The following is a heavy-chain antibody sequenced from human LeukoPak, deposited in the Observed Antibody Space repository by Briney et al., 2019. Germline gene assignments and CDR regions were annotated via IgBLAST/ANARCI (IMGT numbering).Heavy chain of an antibody. V-gene: IGHV1-2*02. Sequence: ASVKVSCKASGYTFTGYNLHWVRQAPGQGLEWMGWINPNRGDANYAQKFQGRVTMTRDTSITTAYMELSSLTSGDTAVYYCARVSWGYGSGSGSGYWGQGTLVTVSS. D-gene: IGHD3-10*01. CDR1: GYTFTGYN. CDR3: ARVSWGYGSGSGSGY. CDR2: INPNRGDA. J-gene: IGHJ4*02.